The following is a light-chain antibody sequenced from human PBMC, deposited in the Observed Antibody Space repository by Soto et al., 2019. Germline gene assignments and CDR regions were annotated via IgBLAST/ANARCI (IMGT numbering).Light chain of an antibody. V-gene: IGLV1-44*01. Sequence: QSVLTRPPSASGTPGQRVTISCSGSSSNIGSKTVNWYQQLPGTVPKLLIYNSYQRPSGVPDRFSASKSGTSASLAISGLQSVDEADYYYSSWDARLTGYIFGTWTKVTVL. CDR1: SSNIGSKT. CDR3: SSWDARLTGYI. CDR2: NSY. J-gene: IGLJ1*01.